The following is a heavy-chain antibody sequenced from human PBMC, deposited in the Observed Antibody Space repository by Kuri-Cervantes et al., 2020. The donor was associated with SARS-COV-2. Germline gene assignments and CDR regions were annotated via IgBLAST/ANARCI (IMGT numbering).Heavy chain of an antibody. CDR1: GGSISTYY. V-gene: IGHV4-59*08. Sequence: SETLSLTCTVSGGSISTYYWSWIRQPPGKGLEYIGHVHYSGSTSYNASLTSRVTISVDTSKNQFSLKLSSVTAADTAVYYCARHSTRINWFDPWGQGTSVTVSS. J-gene: IGHJ5*02. CDR3: ARHSTRINWFDP. CDR2: VHYSGST.